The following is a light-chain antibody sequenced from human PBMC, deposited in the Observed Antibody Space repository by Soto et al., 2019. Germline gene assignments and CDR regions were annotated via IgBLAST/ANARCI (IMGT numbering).Light chain of an antibody. CDR2: DVS. J-gene: IGLJ1*01. Sequence: QSALTQPASVSGSPGQSITISCTGTSSDVGGYNYVSWCQQHPGKAPKLMIYDVSNRPSGVSNRSSGSKSGNTASLTISGLQAEDKADYYCSSYTSSSTLVVFGTGTKLTVL. CDR3: SSYTSSSTLVV. CDR1: SSDVGGYNY. V-gene: IGLV2-14*01.